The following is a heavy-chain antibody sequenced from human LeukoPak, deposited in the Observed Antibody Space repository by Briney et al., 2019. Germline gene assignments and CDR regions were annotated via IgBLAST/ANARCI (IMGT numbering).Heavy chain of an antibody. V-gene: IGHV3-30*18. D-gene: IGHD5-18*01. Sequence: GGSLRLSCAASGFTFSNYGMHWLRQAPGKGLEWVTVISNVGNKDQYADSVKGRFTISRDNSKNTLYLYMNSLRAEDTAVYYCAKRLVGGYSYGPLDSWGQGTLVTVSS. J-gene: IGHJ4*02. CDR3: AKRLVGGYSYGPLDS. CDR2: ISNVGNKD. CDR1: GFTFSNYG.